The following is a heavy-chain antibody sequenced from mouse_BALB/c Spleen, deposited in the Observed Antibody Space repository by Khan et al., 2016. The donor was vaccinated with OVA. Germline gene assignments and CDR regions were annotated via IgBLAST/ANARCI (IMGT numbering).Heavy chain of an antibody. D-gene: IGHD2-2*01. CDR1: GYTFTSYW. Sequence: QVQLQQPGAELVRPGASVKLSCKASGYTFTSYWMNWVKQRPGQGLEWIGMIDPSDSETHYNQMFKDKATLTVDKSSSTAYMQFSSLTSEDSAVYCCARREKYGYDPSWFAYWGQGTLVTVSA. J-gene: IGHJ3*01. V-gene: IGHV1-61*01. CDR3: ARREKYGYDPSWFAY. CDR2: IDPSDSET.